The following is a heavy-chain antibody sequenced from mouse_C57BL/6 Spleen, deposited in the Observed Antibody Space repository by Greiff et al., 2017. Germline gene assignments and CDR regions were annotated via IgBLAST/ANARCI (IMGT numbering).Heavy chain of an antibody. V-gene: IGHV1-78*01. J-gene: IGHJ1*03. CDR3: ANYYGSSYWYFDV. CDR2: IYPRDGST. Sequence: PEQGLEWIGYIYPRDGSTKYNEKFKGKATLTADKSSSTAYMQLNSLTSEDSAVYFCANYYGSSYWYFDVWGTGTTVTVSS. D-gene: IGHD1-1*01.